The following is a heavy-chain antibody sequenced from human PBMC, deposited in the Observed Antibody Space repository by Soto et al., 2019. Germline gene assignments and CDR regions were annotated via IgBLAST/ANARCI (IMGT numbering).Heavy chain of an antibody. CDR3: AREGAEYVFDY. Sequence: SETLSLTCAVYGGSFSGYYWSWIRQPPGKGLEWIGEINHSGSTNYNPSLKSRVTISVDTSKNQFSLKLSSVTAADTAVYYCAREGAEYVFDYWGQGTLVTVSS. CDR1: GGSFSGYY. V-gene: IGHV4-34*01. D-gene: IGHD3-16*01. J-gene: IGHJ4*02. CDR2: INHSGST.